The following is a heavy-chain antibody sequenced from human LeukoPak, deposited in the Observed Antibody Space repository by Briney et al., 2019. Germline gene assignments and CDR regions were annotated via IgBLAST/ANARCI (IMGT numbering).Heavy chain of an antibody. CDR3: ARDGLAAATFHWFDP. D-gene: IGHD6-25*01. V-gene: IGHV1-46*01. Sequence: EASVKVSCKASGYTFTGYYMHWVRQAPGQGLEWMGIINPSGGSTSYAQNFQGRVTMTRDTSTSTVYMELSSLRSEDTAVYYCARDGLAAATFHWFDPWSQGTLVTVSS. CDR1: GYTFTGYY. CDR2: INPSGGST. J-gene: IGHJ5*02.